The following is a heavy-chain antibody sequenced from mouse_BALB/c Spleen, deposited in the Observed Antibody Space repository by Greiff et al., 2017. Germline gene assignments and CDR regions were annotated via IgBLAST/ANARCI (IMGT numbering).Heavy chain of an antibody. CDR1: GFTFSSYA. CDR3: AREGAITTVVDYYAMDY. V-gene: IGHV5-6-5*01. J-gene: IGHJ4*01. D-gene: IGHD1-1*01. CDR2: ISSGGST. Sequence: EVKLVESGGGLVKPGGSLKLSCAASGFTFSSYAMSWVRQSPEKRLEWVAEISSGGSTNYPDSVKGRFTIYRDNARNILYLQMSRLRSEDTAMYYWAREGAITTVVDYYAMDYWGQGTSVTVSS.